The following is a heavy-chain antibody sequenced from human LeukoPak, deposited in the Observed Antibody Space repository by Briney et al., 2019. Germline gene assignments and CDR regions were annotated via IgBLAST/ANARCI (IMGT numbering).Heavy chain of an antibody. CDR3: ARDYYYDSSGYCC. CDR1: GFTFSSYG. D-gene: IGHD3-22*01. Sequence: GGSLRLSCAASGFTFSSYGMHWVRQAPGKGLEWVAVIWYDGSNKYYADSVKGRFTISRDNSKNTLYLQMNSLRAEDTAVYYCARDYYYDSSGYCCWGQGTLVTVSS. J-gene: IGHJ4*02. V-gene: IGHV3-33*01. CDR2: IWYDGSNK.